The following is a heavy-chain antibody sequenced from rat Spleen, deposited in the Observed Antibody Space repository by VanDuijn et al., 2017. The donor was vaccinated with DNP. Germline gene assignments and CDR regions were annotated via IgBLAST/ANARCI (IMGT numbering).Heavy chain of an antibody. Sequence: EVQLVESGGDLVQPGRSLKLSCVASGFTFNNYWMAWIRQVPGKGLEWVASITSSGGSTYYPDSVKGRFTISRDNVKDTLYLQMNSLRSEDTATNYCARSELAYFAYWGQGVMVTVSS. J-gene: IGHJ2*01. CDR1: GFTFNNYW. CDR3: ARSELAYFAY. D-gene: IGHD5-1*01. CDR2: ITSSGGST. V-gene: IGHV5-31*01.